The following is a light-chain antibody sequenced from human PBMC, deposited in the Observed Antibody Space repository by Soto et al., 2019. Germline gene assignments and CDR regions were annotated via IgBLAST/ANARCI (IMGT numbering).Light chain of an antibody. J-gene: IGKJ4*01. CDR3: QQYNDWPLT. CDR1: QSVKSN. CDR2: GAS. Sequence: EKVMTQSPAALSVSPGERATLSCRASQSVKSNLAWYQQKAGQAPRLLLYGASTRATGIPARFSGSASGTEFTLAISSLQSEDSAVYCCQQYNDWPLTFGGGTKVEIK. V-gene: IGKV3-15*01.